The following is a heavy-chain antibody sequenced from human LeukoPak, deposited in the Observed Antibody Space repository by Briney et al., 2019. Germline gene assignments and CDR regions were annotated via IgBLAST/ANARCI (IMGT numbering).Heavy chain of an antibody. D-gene: IGHD4-17*01. J-gene: IGHJ4*02. CDR1: VGTFSSYA. CDR2: IIPIFGTA. CDR3: ARDGTHGDYEDFDY. Sequence: SVTVSRKACVGTFSSYAISWVRQAPGQGLEWMGGIIPIFGTANYAQKFQGRVTITADKSTSTAYMELSSLRSEDTAVYYCARDGTHGDYEDFDYWGQGTLVTVSS. V-gene: IGHV1-69*06.